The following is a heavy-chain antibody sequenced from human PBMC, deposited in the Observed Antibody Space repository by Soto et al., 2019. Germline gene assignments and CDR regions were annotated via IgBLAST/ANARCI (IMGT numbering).Heavy chain of an antibody. CDR1: GFTFSGSA. Sequence: GSLRLSCAASGFTFSGSAMHWVRQASGKGLEWVGRIRSKANSYATAYAASVKGRFTISRDDSKNTAYLQMNSLKTEDTAVYYCTRHRDPRPGIAAAGTSRELDYWGQGTLVTVSS. CDR2: IRSKANSYAT. J-gene: IGHJ4*02. CDR3: TRHRDPRPGIAAAGTSRELDY. D-gene: IGHD6-13*01. V-gene: IGHV3-73*01.